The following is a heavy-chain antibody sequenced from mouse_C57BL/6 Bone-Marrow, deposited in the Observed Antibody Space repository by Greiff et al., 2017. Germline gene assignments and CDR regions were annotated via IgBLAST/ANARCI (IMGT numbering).Heavy chain of an antibody. CDR1: GFTFSDYG. CDR2: ISNLAYSI. V-gene: IGHV5-15*01. J-gene: IGHJ4*01. D-gene: IGHD3-2*02. CDR3: ARQLSYSMDY. Sequence: DVILVESGGGLVQPGGSLKLSCAASGFTFSDYGLSWVRQAPRKGPAWVAFISNLAYSIYYADTVTGRFTISGENAKNTLYIEMSSLRSEDTAMYYCARQLSYSMDYWGQGTSVTVSS.